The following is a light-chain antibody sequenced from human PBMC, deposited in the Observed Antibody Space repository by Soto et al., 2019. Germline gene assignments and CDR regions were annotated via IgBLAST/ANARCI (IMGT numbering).Light chain of an antibody. V-gene: IGLV2-8*01. CDR3: SSYAGSNNPPYV. Sequence: QSVLTQPPSASGAPGQSVTISCTGTSSDVGGYNYVSWYQQHPGKAPKLTIYEVSKRPSGVPDRFSGSKSGNTASLTVSGLQAEDEADYYCSSYAGSNNPPYVFGTGTKVTVL. J-gene: IGLJ1*01. CDR2: EVS. CDR1: SSDVGGYNY.